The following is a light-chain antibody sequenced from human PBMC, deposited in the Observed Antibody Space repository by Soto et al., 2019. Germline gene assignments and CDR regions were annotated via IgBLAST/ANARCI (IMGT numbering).Light chain of an antibody. J-gene: IGKJ5*01. CDR2: AAS. CDR1: QGISSS. Sequence: DIQVTQSPSFLSASVGDRGTITGRARQGISSSLAWYXQKXGKAPKXXXYAASTLQSGVPSRFRGSGSGTEFTLTISSLQPEDFATYYCQQLNSSPRTFGQGTRLEIK. CDR3: QQLNSSPRT. V-gene: IGKV1-9*01.